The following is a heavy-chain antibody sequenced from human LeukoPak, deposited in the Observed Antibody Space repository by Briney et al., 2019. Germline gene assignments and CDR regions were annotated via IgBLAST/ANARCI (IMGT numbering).Heavy chain of an antibody. CDR2: ISYSGSF. CDR3: ARFVPVRTHTNSPGFDY. CDR1: GDSMDTHY. Sequence: SETLSLTCTVSGDSMDTHYWSWIRQTPGKGLEWIAYISYSGSFNYNPSLKSRVTTSIDTSKNQFSLVLTSVTAADTAVYYCARFVPVRTHTNSPGFDYWGQGTLDTVSS. D-gene: IGHD2-21*01. J-gene: IGHJ4*02. V-gene: IGHV4-59*11.